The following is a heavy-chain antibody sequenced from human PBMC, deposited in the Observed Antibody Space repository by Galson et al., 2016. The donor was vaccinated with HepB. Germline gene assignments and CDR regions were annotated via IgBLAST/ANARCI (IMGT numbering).Heavy chain of an antibody. CDR3: AKAYYQGAHGFDI. D-gene: IGHD3-22*01. Sequence: SLRLSCAASGFTFSNYGMTWVRQAPGKGLEVVSSISRSGDSTDYADSVKGRFTISRDNSKNTLSLQMNSLRAEDTAVYYCAKAYYQGAHGFDIWGQGTMVTVSS. CDR2: ISRSGDST. CDR1: GFTFSNYG. J-gene: IGHJ3*02. V-gene: IGHV3-23*01.